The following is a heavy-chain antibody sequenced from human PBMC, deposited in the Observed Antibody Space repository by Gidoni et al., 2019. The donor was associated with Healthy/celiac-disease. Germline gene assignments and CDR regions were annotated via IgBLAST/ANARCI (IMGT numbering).Heavy chain of an antibody. Sequence: EVQLLESGGGLVQPGGSLRLSCAASGFTFSSYAMSWVRQAPGKGLEWVSAISGRGGSTYYADSVKGRFTISRDNSKNTLYLQMNSLRAEDTAVYYCAKDRIVEDSSSSNWGQGTLVTVSS. CDR1: GFTFSSYA. CDR2: ISGRGGST. CDR3: AKDRIVEDSSSSN. V-gene: IGHV3-23*01. D-gene: IGHD6-13*01. J-gene: IGHJ4*02.